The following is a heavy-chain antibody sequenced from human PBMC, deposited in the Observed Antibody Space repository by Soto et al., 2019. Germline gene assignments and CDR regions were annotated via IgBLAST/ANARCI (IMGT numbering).Heavy chain of an antibody. D-gene: IGHD2-2*01. J-gene: IGHJ6*03. CDR3: ASEIVPAAIYYYMDV. CDR2: ISSSSSYI. CDR1: GFTFSSYS. V-gene: IGHV3-21*01. Sequence: EVQLVESGGGPVKPGGSLRLSCAASGFTFSSYSMNWVRQAPGKGLEWVSSISSSSSYIYYADSVKGRFTISRDNAKNSLYLQMNSLRAEDTAVYYCASEIVPAAIYYYMDVWGKGTTVTVSS.